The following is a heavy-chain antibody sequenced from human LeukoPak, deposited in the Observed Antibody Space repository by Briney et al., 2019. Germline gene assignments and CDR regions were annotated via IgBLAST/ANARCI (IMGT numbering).Heavy chain of an antibody. D-gene: IGHD6-19*01. CDR1: GGSINNHY. CDR2: IYYSGST. CDR3: ANKLTAVAGYFDC. J-gene: IGHJ4*02. V-gene: IGHV4-59*11. Sequence: SETLSLTCTVSGGSINNHYWSWIRQPPGEGLEWIGYIYYSGSTNYNPSLESRVTISVDKSKNQFSLRLSSVTAADTAVYYCANKLTAVAGYFDCWGQGTLVTVSS.